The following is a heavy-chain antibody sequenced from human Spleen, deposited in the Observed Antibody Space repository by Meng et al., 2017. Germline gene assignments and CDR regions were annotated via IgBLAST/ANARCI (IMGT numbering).Heavy chain of an antibody. D-gene: IGHD2-21*02. V-gene: IGHV3-30*04. J-gene: IGHJ4*02. CDR1: GFTFSTYT. CDR3: ARAPGGVTTRVGNY. Sequence: GGSLRLSCAASGFTFSTYTIHWVRQAPGEGLEWVAVISYDGNNKYYADSVKGRFTISRDNSKNTLYLQMNSLRAEDTAVYYCARAPGGVTTRVGNYWGQGTLVTVSS. CDR2: ISYDGNNK.